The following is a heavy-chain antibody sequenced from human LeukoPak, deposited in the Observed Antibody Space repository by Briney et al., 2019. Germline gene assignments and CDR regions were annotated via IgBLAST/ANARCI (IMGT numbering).Heavy chain of an antibody. V-gene: IGHV3-23*01. CDR3: AKSRSIADAFNI. J-gene: IGHJ3*02. CDR1: GFTVSSYA. CDR2: ISGSDDVT. D-gene: IGHD2/OR15-2a*01. Sequence: PGGSLRLSCSASGFTVSSYAMSLVRQAPGKGLEWVSAISGSDDVTYHAASVKGRFTISRDRSKNTLYLQMNGLRDEDTAVYHCAKSRSIADAFNIWGQGAMVTVSS.